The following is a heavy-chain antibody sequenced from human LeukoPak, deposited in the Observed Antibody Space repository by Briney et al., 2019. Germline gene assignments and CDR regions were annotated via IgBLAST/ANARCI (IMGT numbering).Heavy chain of an antibody. CDR3: ARLLGGDYDILTGSPGLGYYYGMDV. D-gene: IGHD3-9*01. J-gene: IGHJ6*04. CDR1: GGSISSSNW. V-gene: IGHV4-4*02. Sequence: PSETLSLTCAVSGGSISSSNWWSWVRQPPGKGLEWIGEIYHSGSTNYNPSLKSRVTISVDKSKNQFSLKLSSVTAADTAVYYCARLLGGDYDILTGSPGLGYYYGMDVWGKGTTVTVSS. CDR2: IYHSGST.